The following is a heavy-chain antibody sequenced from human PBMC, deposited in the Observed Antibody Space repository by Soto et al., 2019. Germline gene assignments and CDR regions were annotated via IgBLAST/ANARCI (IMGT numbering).Heavy chain of an antibody. V-gene: IGHV3-23*01. CDR3: ASPFAQNRYAFDI. J-gene: IGHJ3*02. CDR2: IGGSGGTT. CDR1: GFSFSTYD. Sequence: GGSLRLSSAASGFSFSTYDMTWVRQAPGKGLEWVSVIGGSGGTTYYADSVKGRFTISRDNSKNTLYLQMNSLRAEDTAIYYCASPFAQNRYAFDIWGQGTMVTVSS.